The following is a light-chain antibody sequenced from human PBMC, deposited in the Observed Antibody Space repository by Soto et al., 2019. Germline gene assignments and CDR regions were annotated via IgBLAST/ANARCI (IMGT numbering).Light chain of an antibody. J-gene: IGLJ3*02. CDR2: ISN. Sequence: QSVLTQSPSASGTLGQRVTISCSGSTSNIGSNSVNWYQQLPGTAPKLLIYISNQRPSGVPDRFSGSKSGTSVSLAISGLQSEDEADYYCAAWDASLNGWVFGGGTKLTVL. V-gene: IGLV1-44*01. CDR3: AAWDASLNGWV. CDR1: TSNIGSNS.